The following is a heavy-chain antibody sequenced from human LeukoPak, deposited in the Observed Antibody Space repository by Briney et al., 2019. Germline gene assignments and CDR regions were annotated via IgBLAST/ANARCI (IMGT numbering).Heavy chain of an antibody. CDR1: GDSISNYY. CDR2: IYYSGST. J-gene: IGHJ3*02. Sequence: SETLSLTCTVSGDSISNYYWSWIRQPPGKGLEWIGYIYYSGSTSYNPSLKSRVTISVDTSKNQFSLKLSSVTAADTAVYYCARGGYKGFDIWGQGTMVTVSS. V-gene: IGHV4-59*01. D-gene: IGHD1-14*01. CDR3: ARGGYKGFDI.